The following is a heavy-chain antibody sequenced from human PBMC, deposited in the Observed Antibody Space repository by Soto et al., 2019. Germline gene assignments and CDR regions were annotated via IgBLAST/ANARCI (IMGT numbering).Heavy chain of an antibody. Sequence: QVQLQESGPGLVKPSQTLSLTCTVSGGSISSGDYYWSWIRQHPGKGLEWIGYIYYSGSTDYNPSLTRRVTLSXDXPKNQFSRKLSSVTAADTAVYYCARWWSGSRQGLDPWGPGTLVTVSS. CDR1: GGSISSGDYY. CDR3: ARWWSGSRQGLDP. V-gene: IGHV4-31*03. D-gene: IGHD3-3*01. J-gene: IGHJ5*02. CDR2: IYYSGST.